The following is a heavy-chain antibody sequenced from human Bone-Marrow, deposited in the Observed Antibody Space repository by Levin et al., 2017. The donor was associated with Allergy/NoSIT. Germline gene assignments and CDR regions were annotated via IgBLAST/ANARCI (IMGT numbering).Heavy chain of an antibody. CDR3: AKGNFYYDSSGYGNDAFDI. CDR1: GFTFSSYA. Sequence: GESLKISCAASGFTFSSYAMSWVRQAPGKGLEWVSAISGSGGSTYYADSVKGRFTISRDNSKNTLYLQMNSLRAEDTAVYYCAKGNFYYDSSGYGNDAFDIWGQGTMVTVSS. D-gene: IGHD3-22*01. CDR2: ISGSGGST. V-gene: IGHV3-23*01. J-gene: IGHJ3*02.